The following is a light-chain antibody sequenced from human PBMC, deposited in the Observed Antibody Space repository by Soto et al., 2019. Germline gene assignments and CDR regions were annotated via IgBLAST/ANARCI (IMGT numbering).Light chain of an antibody. CDR1: QSISSW. CDR3: QQYNNFPLT. J-gene: IGKJ4*01. Sequence: DIQMTQSPSTLSASVGDRVTITCRASQSISSWLAWYQQKPGKAPKLLIHEASRLESGVPSRFSGSESGTEFTLTISGLHAEDFATYYCQQYNNFPLTFAGGTKVDIK. V-gene: IGKV1-5*01. CDR2: EAS.